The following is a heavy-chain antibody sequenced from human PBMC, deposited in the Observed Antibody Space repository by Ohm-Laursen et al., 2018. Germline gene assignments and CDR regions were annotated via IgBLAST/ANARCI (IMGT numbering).Heavy chain of an antibody. J-gene: IGHJ3*02. D-gene: IGHD2-2*01. CDR3: ARCRSRTSCHDAFDI. V-gene: IGHV3-11*01. CDR1: AFPFSGYY. CDR2: ISSSGSIM. Sequence: GSLRLSCSASAFPFSGYYMSWIRQAPGKGLEWVSYISSSGSIMYYVDSVKGRFTISRDNARNSLYLQMNSLRAEDTAVYYCARCRSRTSCHDAFDIWGQGTMVTVSS.